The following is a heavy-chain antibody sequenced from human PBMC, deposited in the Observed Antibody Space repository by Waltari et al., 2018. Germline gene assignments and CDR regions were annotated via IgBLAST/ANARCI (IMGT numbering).Heavy chain of an antibody. CDR3: ARDPRYGGKRVGVDY. CDR1: GGPIRSSSYF. D-gene: IGHD2-15*01. Sequence: QLQLQESGPGLVKPSETLSLTCTVSGGPIRSSSYFWGWIRQPPGKGLEWIGSIYYSGSTYYNPSLKSRVTISVDTSKNQFSLKLSSVTAADTAVYYCARDPRYGGKRVGVDYWGQGTLVTVSS. J-gene: IGHJ4*02. V-gene: IGHV4-39*07. CDR2: IYYSGST.